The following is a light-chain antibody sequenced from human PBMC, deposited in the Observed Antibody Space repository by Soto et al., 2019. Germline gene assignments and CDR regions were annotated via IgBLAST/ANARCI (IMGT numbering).Light chain of an antibody. CDR2: KAS. Sequence: DIQMTQSPSTLSASLGDRVTITCRASQGISSWLAWYQQKPGKAPKLLIYKASTLESGVPSNFSGSGSGTEFTLTISSLQPEDFATYYCQQYNSYPWTFGQGTKVDI. V-gene: IGKV1-5*03. J-gene: IGKJ1*01. CDR1: QGISSW. CDR3: QQYNSYPWT.